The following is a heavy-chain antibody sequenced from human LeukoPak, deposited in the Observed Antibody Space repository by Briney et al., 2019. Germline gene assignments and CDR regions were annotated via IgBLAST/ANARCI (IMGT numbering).Heavy chain of an antibody. CDR2: VNYNGDRT. CDR3: ARGWDYYDSSGYSVRPIDY. CDR1: GFTFDDYG. D-gene: IGHD3-22*01. Sequence: GGSLRLSCAASGFTFDDYGMSWVRQVAGKGLEWVATVNYNGDRTYYVDSVKGRFTISRDNAKNSLYLQMNSLRAEDTAVYYCARGWDYYDSSGYSVRPIDYWGQGTLVTVSS. J-gene: IGHJ4*02. V-gene: IGHV3-20*04.